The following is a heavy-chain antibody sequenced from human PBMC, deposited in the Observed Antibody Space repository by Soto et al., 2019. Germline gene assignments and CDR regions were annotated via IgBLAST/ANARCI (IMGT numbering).Heavy chain of an antibody. CDR1: GGSVSSGGYY. Sequence: PSETLSLTCTVSGGSVSSGGYYWSWIRQPPGKGLEWIGYIYYSGSTNYNPSLKSRVTISVDTSKNQFSLKLSSVTAADTAVYYCARDGRYYYDSSGYYQQPANWSDPWGQGTLVTVSS. V-gene: IGHV4-61*08. CDR2: IYYSGST. CDR3: ARDGRYYYDSSGYYQQPANWSDP. J-gene: IGHJ5*02. D-gene: IGHD3-22*01.